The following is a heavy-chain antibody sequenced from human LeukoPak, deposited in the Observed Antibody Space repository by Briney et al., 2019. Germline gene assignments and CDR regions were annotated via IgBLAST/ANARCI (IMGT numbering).Heavy chain of an antibody. V-gene: IGHV4-30-4*08. CDR1: GGSISSGDYY. CDR2: IYYSGST. CDR3: ARGDFGVTTGDY. Sequence: PSETLSLTCTVSGGSISSGDYYWSWIRQPPGTGLEWIGYIYYSGSTYYNPSLKSRVTISVDTSKNQFSLKLSSVTAADTAVYYCARGDFGVTTGDYWGQGTLVTVSS. D-gene: IGHD4-11*01. J-gene: IGHJ4*02.